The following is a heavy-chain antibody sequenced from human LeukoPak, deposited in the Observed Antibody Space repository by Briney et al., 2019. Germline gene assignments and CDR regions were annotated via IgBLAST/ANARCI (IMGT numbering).Heavy chain of an antibody. CDR1: GGTFSSYA. V-gene: IGHV1-69*04. CDR3: ARVYSDSSGYHL. J-gene: IGHJ4*02. CDR2: IIPILGIA. D-gene: IGHD3-22*01. Sequence: SVKVSCKASGGTFSSYAISWVRQAPGQGLEWMGRIIPILGIANYAQKFQGRVTITADKSTSTAYMEPSSLRSEDTAVYYCARVYSDSSGYHLWGQGTLVTVSS.